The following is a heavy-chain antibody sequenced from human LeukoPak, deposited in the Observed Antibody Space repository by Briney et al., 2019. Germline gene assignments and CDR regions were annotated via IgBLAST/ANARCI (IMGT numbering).Heavy chain of an antibody. Sequence: GGSLSPSCAASGFTFSDYSMNWVRKLPGKGLDWVSYFSGRRTGFYYADSVKARFTISRDYAKNSLYLQMNSLRAEDTAVYYCARGDYYDSSGYSQYFQHWGQGTLVTVSS. J-gene: IGHJ1*01. CDR2: FSGRRTGF. CDR1: GFTFSDYS. V-gene: IGHV3-48*04. CDR3: ARGDYYDSSGYSQYFQH. D-gene: IGHD3-22*01.